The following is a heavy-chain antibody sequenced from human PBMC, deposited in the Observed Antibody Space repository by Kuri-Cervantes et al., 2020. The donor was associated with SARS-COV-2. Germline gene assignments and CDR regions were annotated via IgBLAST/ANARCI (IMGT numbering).Heavy chain of an antibody. CDR1: GFTFDDYA. V-gene: IGHV3-9*01. D-gene: IGHD3-22*01. J-gene: IGHJ4*02. Sequence: GGSLRLSCAASGFTFDDYAMHWVRQAPGKGLEWVSGISWNSGSIGYADSVKGRFTISRDNAKNSLYLQMNSLRAEDTAVYYCARVPPLGLLVGIDNWGQGTLVTVSS. CDR3: ARVPPLGLLVGIDN. CDR2: ISWNSGSI.